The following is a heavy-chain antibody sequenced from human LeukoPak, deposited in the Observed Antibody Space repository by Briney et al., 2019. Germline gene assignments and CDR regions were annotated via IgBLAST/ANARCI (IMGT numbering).Heavy chain of an antibody. CDR3: AKDKAAAGTSAFDI. J-gene: IGHJ3*02. CDR2: ISYDGSNK. Sequence: PGGSLRLSCAASGFTFSNYWMHWVRQAPGKGLEWVAVISYDGSNKYYADSVKGRFTISRDNSKNTLYLQMNSLRAEDTAVYYCAKDKAAAGTSAFDIWGQGTMVTVSS. CDR1: GFTFSNYW. V-gene: IGHV3-30*18. D-gene: IGHD6-13*01.